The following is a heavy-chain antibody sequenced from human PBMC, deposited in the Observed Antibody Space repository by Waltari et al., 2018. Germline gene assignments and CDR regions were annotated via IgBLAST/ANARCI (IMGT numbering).Heavy chain of an antibody. V-gene: IGHV4-34*01. CDR1: GGSFSGYY. J-gene: IGHJ4*02. CDR2: INHSGST. D-gene: IGHD3-22*01. Sequence: QVQLQQWGAGLLKPSETLSLTCAVYGGSFSGYYWSWIRQPPGKGLEWIGEINHSGSTNYNPSLKSRVTISVDTSKNQFSLKLSSVTAADTAVYYCARARSSGYYYYWGQGTLVTVSS. CDR3: ARARSSGYYYY.